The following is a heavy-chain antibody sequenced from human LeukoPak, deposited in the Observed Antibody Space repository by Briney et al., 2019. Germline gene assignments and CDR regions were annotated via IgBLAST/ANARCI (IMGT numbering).Heavy chain of an antibody. V-gene: IGHV4-61*02. J-gene: IGHJ6*03. D-gene: IGHD3-22*01. CDR1: GGSISSGSYY. CDR2: IYTSGST. Sequence: SETLSLTCTVSGGSISSGSYYWSWIRQPAGKGLEWIGRIYTSGSTNYNPSLKSRVTISVDTSKNQFSLKLSSVTAADTAVYYCARDSYYYDSSGYYPHYYYYYYYMDVWGKGTTVTISS. CDR3: ARDSYYYDSSGYYPHYYYYYYYMDV.